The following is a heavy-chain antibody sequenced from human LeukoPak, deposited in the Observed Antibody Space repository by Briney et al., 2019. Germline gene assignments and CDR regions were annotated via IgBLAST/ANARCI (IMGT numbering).Heavy chain of an antibody. CDR1: GGSIRSGDYY. CDR2: IYYSGST. J-gene: IGHJ6*02. Sequence: SETLSLTCTVSGGSIRSGDYYWSWIRQPPGKGLEWIGYIYYSGSTYYNPSLKSRVTISVDTSKNQFSLKLSSVTAADTAVYYCGREGWSSSWYDYYGMDVWGQGTTVTVSS. CDR3: GREGWSSSWYDYYGMDV. D-gene: IGHD6-13*01. V-gene: IGHV4-30-4*01.